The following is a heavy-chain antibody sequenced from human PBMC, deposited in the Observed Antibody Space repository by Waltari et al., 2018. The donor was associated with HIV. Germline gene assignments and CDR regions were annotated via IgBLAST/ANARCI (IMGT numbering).Heavy chain of an antibody. CDR1: GGSITSNDFY. D-gene: IGHD2-2*01. Sequence: QLHLQESGPGLVKPSETLSLTCTVSGGSITSNDFYWAWIRQPPGKGLEWIGRMYNSGTTDYNPSLKSRVSMSRDTSKNRFSLRLHSVTAADTAIYYCARRGDGFNQHARLDHWGPGTLVTVSS. V-gene: IGHV4-39*01. CDR2: MYNSGTT. CDR3: ARRGDGFNQHARLDH. J-gene: IGHJ4*02.